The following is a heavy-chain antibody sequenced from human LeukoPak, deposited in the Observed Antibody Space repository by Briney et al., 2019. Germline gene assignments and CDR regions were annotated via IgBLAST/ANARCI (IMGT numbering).Heavy chain of an antibody. CDR3: ASVNSAYYSY. D-gene: IGHD3-22*01. V-gene: IGHV4-38-2*01. CDR1: GYSISSGFY. Sequence: TSETLSHTCAVSGYSISSGFYWGWIRQPPGKGLEWIGSIYHSGDTYFNPSLKTRVTISVDTSKNQFALKLSSVTAADTAVYYCASVNSAYYSYWGQGTLVTVSS. J-gene: IGHJ4*02. CDR2: IYHSGDT.